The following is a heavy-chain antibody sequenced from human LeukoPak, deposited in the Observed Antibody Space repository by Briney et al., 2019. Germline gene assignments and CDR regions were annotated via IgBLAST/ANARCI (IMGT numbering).Heavy chain of an antibody. V-gene: IGHV5-10-1*01. CDR2: IDPSDSYT. D-gene: IGHD3-22*01. J-gene: IGHJ4*02. Sequence: GESLKISCKGSRYSFTSYWITWVRQMPGKGLEWMGNIDPSDSYTNYSPSLQGHVTISADKSINTAYLQWSSLQASDTAMYYCARLNAEYDGSTYPVGDWGQGTLVTVSS. CDR1: RYSFTSYW. CDR3: ARLNAEYDGSTYPVGD.